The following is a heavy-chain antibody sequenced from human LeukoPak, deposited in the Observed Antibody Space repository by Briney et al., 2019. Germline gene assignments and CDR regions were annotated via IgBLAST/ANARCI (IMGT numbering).Heavy chain of an antibody. V-gene: IGHV3-23*01. CDR1: GFTVSRNS. CDR3: VKDQFIANNWFDP. D-gene: IGHD5-24*01. Sequence: GGSLRLSCAASGFTVSRNSMTWVRQAPGKGLEWVSSISGRTSNTYYADSVKGRFTISRDNSKNTLFLQMNSLRAGDTAVYYCVKDQFIANNWFDPWGQGTLVTVSS. CDR2: ISGRTSNT. J-gene: IGHJ5*02.